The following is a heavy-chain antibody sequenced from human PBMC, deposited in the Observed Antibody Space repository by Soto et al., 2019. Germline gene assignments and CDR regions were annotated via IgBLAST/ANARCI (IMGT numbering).Heavy chain of an antibody. Sequence: PGGSLRLSCAASGFTFSSYWMSWVRQAPGKGLEWVANIKQDGSEKYYVDSVKGRFTISRDNAKNSLYLQMNSLRAEDTAVYYCARDGPASDYGDFPHWHLALWGRGTLVTVSS. CDR3: ARDGPASDYGDFPHWHLAL. CDR1: GFTFSSYW. D-gene: IGHD4-17*01. V-gene: IGHV3-7*01. CDR2: IKQDGSEK. J-gene: IGHJ2*01.